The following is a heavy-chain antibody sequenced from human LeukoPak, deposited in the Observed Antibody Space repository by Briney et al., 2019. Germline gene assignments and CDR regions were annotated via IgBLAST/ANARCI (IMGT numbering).Heavy chain of an antibody. Sequence: SQTLSLTCALSGDSVSSTTPAWNWIRQSPSRCLEWLGRTYYTSKWITDYAVSVKGRITVNPNTSNNQFSLQLNSVTPEDTAVYYCARGYWAYGMDVWGPGTTVTVSS. CDR2: TYYTSKWIT. CDR3: ARGYWAYGMDV. CDR1: GDSVSSTTPA. J-gene: IGHJ6*02. D-gene: IGHD6-13*01. V-gene: IGHV6-1*01.